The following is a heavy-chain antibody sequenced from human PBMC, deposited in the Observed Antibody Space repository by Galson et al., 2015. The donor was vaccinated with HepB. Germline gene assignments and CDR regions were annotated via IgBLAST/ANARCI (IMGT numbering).Heavy chain of an antibody. V-gene: IGHV3-53*01. D-gene: IGHD5-24*01. J-gene: IGHJ3*02. CDR2: IYSGGST. Sequence: LRLSCAASGFTVSSNYMSWVRQAPGKGLEWVSVIYSGGSTYYADAVKGRFTISRDNSKNTLYLQMNSLRAEDTAVYYCAREGDGYNKNAFDIWGQGTMVTVSS. CDR3: AREGDGYNKNAFDI. CDR1: GFTVSSNY.